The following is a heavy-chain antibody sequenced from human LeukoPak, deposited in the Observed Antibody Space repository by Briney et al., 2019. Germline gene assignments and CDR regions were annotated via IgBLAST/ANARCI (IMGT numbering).Heavy chain of an antibody. CDR3: ARSNWGNAFDI. CDR1: GFTFSSYS. J-gene: IGHJ3*02. V-gene: IGHV3-21*01. Sequence: GGSLRLSCAASGFTFSSYSINWVRQAPGKGLEWVSSISSSSSYIYYADSVKGRFTISRDNAKNSPYLQMNSLRAEDTAVYYCARSNWGNAFDIWGQGTMVTVSS. CDR2: ISSSSSYI. D-gene: IGHD7-27*01.